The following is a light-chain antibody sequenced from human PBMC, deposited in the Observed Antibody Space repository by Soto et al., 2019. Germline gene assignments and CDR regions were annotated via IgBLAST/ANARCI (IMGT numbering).Light chain of an antibody. Sequence: DIQMTQSPSSLSASVGDRVTITCRASQGISNYLAWYQQKPGKVPKLLIYASSTLQSGAPSRFSRSGSGTDFTLNISSLQPEDVATYYCQKYNSAPLTFGGGIKVEIK. CDR2: ASS. CDR3: QKYNSAPLT. CDR1: QGISNY. J-gene: IGKJ4*01. V-gene: IGKV1-27*01.